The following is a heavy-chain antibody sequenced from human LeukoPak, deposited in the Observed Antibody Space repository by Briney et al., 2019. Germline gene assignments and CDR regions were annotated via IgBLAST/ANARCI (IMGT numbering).Heavy chain of an antibody. Sequence: PETLSLTCTVSGGSISSSSYYWGWIRQPPGKGLEWIGSIYYSGNTYYNPSLKSRVTVSVDTSKNQFSLKLNSVTAADTAVYYCARLPSSSWLNWFDPWGQGTLVTVSS. D-gene: IGHD6-13*01. CDR3: ARLPSSSWLNWFDP. CDR2: IYYSGNT. CDR1: GGSISSSSYY. J-gene: IGHJ5*02. V-gene: IGHV4-39*01.